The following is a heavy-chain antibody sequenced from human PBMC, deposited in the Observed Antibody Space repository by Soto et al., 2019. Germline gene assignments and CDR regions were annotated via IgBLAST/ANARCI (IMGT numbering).Heavy chain of an antibody. D-gene: IGHD3-22*01. CDR2: TYTRSRCYT. CDR3: ARLEFYYDSSGYSPTWFDA. V-gene: IGHV6-1*01. J-gene: IGHJ5*02. CDR1: RHTVSNNNAA. Sequence: SQTLSLTCAISRHTVSNNNAAWNWVRQSPTRSIERLARTYTRSRCYTDYAVSVKSRIIIETDTSKNQFSLHLNSVTPEDTAVYYCARLEFYYDSSGYSPTWFDAWGQASLVTVSS.